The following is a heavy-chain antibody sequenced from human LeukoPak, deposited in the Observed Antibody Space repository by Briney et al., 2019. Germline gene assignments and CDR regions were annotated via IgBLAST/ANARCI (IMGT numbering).Heavy chain of an antibody. CDR2: ISGSGDNT. Sequence: GGSLRLSCGASGFTFNNYGMNWVRQAPGKGLEWVSAISGSGDNTYYADSVKGRFTISRDNAKNSLYLQMNSLRAEDTAVYYCARDWRRIAVPPYWGQGTLVTVSS. D-gene: IGHD6-19*01. CDR3: ARDWRRIAVPPY. V-gene: IGHV3-21*01. J-gene: IGHJ4*02. CDR1: GFTFNNYG.